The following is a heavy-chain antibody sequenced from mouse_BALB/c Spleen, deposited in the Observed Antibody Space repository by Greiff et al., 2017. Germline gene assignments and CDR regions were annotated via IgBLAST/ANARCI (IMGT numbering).Heavy chain of an antibody. CDR3: GRSLYDCLSWFAY. CDR2: INPYNGDT. J-gene: IGHJ3*01. V-gene: IGHV1-37*01. Sequence: VQLQQSGPELVKPGASVKISCKASGYSFTGYFMNWVKQSHGKRLEWIGRINPYNGDTYYNQKFKGKASLTVYKSSSTAHMELLSLTSEDSADYYCGRSLYDCLSWFAYWGQGTLLTVSA. CDR1: GYSFTGYF. D-gene: IGHD2-3*01.